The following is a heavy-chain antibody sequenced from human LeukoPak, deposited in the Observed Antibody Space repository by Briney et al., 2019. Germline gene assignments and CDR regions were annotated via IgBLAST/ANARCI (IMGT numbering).Heavy chain of an antibody. CDR3: ARDRGSGWYSGYYYGMDV. V-gene: IGHV4-59*01. J-gene: IGHJ6*02. Sequence: SETLSLTCTVSGGXISSYYCSWIRQPPGKGLEWIGHIYYSGSTNYNPSLKSQVSISVDTSKNKFSLKLSSVTAADTAVYYCARDRGSGWYSGYYYGMDVWGQGTTVTVSS. CDR1: GGXISSYY. CDR2: IYYSGST. D-gene: IGHD6-19*01.